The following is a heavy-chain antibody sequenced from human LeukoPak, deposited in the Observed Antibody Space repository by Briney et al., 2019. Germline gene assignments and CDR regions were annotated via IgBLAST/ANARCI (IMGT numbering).Heavy chain of an antibody. CDR2: MSNDGSNK. Sequence: GGSLRLSCAASGFTFSSYGMHWVRQAPGKGLEWVAVMSNDGSNKYYADSVKGRFTISRDNSKNKLYLQMNSLRAEDTAIYYCAKSGIAAAGQRGYFDYWGQGTLVTVSS. D-gene: IGHD6-13*01. V-gene: IGHV3-30*18. CDR1: GFTFSSYG. J-gene: IGHJ4*02. CDR3: AKSGIAAAGQRGYFDY.